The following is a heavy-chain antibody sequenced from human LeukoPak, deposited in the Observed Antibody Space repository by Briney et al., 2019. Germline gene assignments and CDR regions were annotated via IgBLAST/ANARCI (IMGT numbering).Heavy chain of an antibody. V-gene: IGHV1-2*02. CDR3: ARTRAWIQLGGYYMDV. Sequence: ASVKVSCKASGYTFTGYYMHWVRQAPGQGLEWMGWINPNSGGTNYAQKFQGRVTMTRDTSISTAYMELSRLRSDDTAVYYCARTRAWIQLGGYYMDVWGKGTTVTVSS. CDR1: GYTFTGYY. J-gene: IGHJ6*03. D-gene: IGHD5-18*01. CDR2: INPNSGGT.